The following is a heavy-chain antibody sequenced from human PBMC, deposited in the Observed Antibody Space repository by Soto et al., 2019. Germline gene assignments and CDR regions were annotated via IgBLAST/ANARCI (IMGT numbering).Heavy chain of an antibody. D-gene: IGHD3-22*01. CDR1: GGTFSSYA. J-gene: IGHJ4*02. CDR3: ARDHYYDSSGYYCDY. V-gene: IGHV1-69*13. CDR2: IIPIFGTA. Sequence: ASVKVSCKASGGTFSSYAISWVRQAPGQGLEWMGGIIPIFGTANYAQKFQGRVTITADESTSTAYMELSSLRSEDTAVYYCARDHYYDSSGYYCDYWGQGTLVTVSS.